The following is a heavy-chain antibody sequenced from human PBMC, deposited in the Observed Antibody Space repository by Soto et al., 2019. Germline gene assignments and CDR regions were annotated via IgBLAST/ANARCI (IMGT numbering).Heavy chain of an antibody. V-gene: IGHV4-30-4*01. CDR2: IYHTGTT. J-gene: IGHJ4*02. CDR3: ASTIPAAGKNDY. D-gene: IGHD6-13*01. Sequence: QVQLQESGPGLVKPSQTLSLTCTVSGGSISSGEYYWSWIRQPPGKGLEWIGYIYHTGTTYYNPSLKSRVTLSADTSKNQFSLKLSSVTAADTAVYYCASTIPAAGKNDYWGQGTLVTVSS. CDR1: GGSISSGEYY.